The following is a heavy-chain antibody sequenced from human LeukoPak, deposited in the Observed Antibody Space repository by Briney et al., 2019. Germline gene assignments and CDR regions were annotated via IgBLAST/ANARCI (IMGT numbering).Heavy chain of an antibody. V-gene: IGHV4-59*08. CDR2: IYYSGSI. CDR1: GGSISSYY. J-gene: IGHJ4*02. Sequence: SETLSLTCTVSGGSISSYYWSWIRQPPGKGLEWIGYIYYSGSINYNPSLKSRVTISVDTSKNQFSLKLSSVTAADTAVYYCARAYYDFWSGYYIDYWGQGTLVTVSS. CDR3: ARAYYDFWSGYYIDY. D-gene: IGHD3-3*01.